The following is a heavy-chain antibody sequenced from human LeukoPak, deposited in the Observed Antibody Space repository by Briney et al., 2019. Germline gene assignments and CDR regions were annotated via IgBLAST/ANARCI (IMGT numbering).Heavy chain of an antibody. V-gene: IGHV3-9*01. Sequence: PGGSLRLSCAASGFTFDDYAMHWVRQAPGKGLEWVSGISWNSGSIGYADSVKGRFTISRDNAKNSLYLQMNSLRAEDTALYYCAKAYSGSYGLQHWGQGTLVTVSS. CDR1: GFTFDDYA. D-gene: IGHD1-26*01. J-gene: IGHJ1*01. CDR3: AKAYSGSYGLQH. CDR2: ISWNSGSI.